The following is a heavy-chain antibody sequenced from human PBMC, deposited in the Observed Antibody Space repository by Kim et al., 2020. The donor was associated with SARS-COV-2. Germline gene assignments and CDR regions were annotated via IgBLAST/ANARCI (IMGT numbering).Heavy chain of an antibody. V-gene: IGHV4-34*01. Sequence: SETLSLTCAVYGGSFSGYYWSWIRQPPGKGLEWIGEINHSGSTNYNPSLKSRVTISVDTSKNQFSLKLSSVTAADTAVYYCARGRVYSSGWYKPLYFDYWGQGTLVTVSS. CDR1: GGSFSGYY. J-gene: IGHJ4*02. CDR2: INHSGST. CDR3: ARGRVYSSGWYKPLYFDY. D-gene: IGHD6-19*01.